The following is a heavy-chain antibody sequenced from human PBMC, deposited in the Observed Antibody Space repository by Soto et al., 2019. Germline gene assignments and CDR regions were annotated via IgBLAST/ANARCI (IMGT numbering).Heavy chain of an antibody. CDR3: ARVVDRHLWSAFFGAFDI. CDR2: IYHSGST. D-gene: IGHD5-18*01. V-gene: IGHV4-4*02. CDR1: GGSISSSNW. Sequence: QVQLQESGPGLVKPSGTLSLTCAVSGGSISSSNWWSWVRQPPGKGLEWIGAIYHSGSTNYNPSLKSRVTISVDKSKNQFSLNLSSVTAADTAVYYCARVVDRHLWSAFFGAFDIWGQGTMVTVSS. J-gene: IGHJ3*02.